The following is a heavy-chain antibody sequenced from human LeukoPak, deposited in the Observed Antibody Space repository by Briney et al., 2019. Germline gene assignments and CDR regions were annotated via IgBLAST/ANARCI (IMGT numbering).Heavy chain of an antibody. J-gene: IGHJ4*02. CDR3: TSTASSSVDY. CDR1: GFTFSSYG. CDR2: ISYDGSNK. D-gene: IGHD6-6*01. V-gene: IGHV3-30*03. Sequence: PGGSLRLSCAASGFTFSSYGMHWVRQAPGKGLEWVAVISYDGSNKYYADSVKGRFTISRDNSKNTLYLQMNSLRAEDTAVYYCTSTASSSVDYWGQGTLVTVSS.